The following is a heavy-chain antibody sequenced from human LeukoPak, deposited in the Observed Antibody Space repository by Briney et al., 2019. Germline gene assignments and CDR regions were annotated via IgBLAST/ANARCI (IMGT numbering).Heavy chain of an antibody. D-gene: IGHD1-26*01. CDR2: ISVYNDDT. J-gene: IGHJ4*02. Sequence: ASVKVSCKASGYTFSSFGFMWVRQAPGQGLDWMGWISVYNDDTRYAQKFQGRVTMTTDTSTSTAYMELRSLTSDDTAVYYCARDGGDLLRVDYWGQGTQVTVSS. CDR3: ARDGGDLLRVDY. CDR1: GYTFSSFG. V-gene: IGHV1-18*01.